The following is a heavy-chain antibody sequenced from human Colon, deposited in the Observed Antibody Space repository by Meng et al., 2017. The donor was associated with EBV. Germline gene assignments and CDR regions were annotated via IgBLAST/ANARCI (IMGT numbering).Heavy chain of an antibody. Sequence: QGQLGGFGGGVVQPGESLTLSCTGSGFTFSSYGMHWVRQAPGKGLEWVGFIWHDGSNQYYVDSVKGRFTISRDNSKNTLYLQMSSLRAEDTAVYYCARDIVSRIPAYWGQGTLVTVSS. CDR3: ARDIVSRIPAY. V-gene: IGHV3-33*01. J-gene: IGHJ4*02. CDR2: IWHDGSNQ. CDR1: GFTFSSYG. D-gene: IGHD5/OR15-5a*01.